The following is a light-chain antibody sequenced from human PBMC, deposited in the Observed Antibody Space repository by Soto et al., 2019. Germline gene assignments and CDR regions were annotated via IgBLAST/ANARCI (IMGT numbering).Light chain of an antibody. J-gene: IGKJ1*01. CDR2: DAS. CDR3: KQRRNWPRT. V-gene: IGKV3-11*01. Sequence: EIVFKQSPATLSVSPGEGSTLSFMSIQSVGSLLAWYQQKPGQAPRLLIYDASNRATGIPARFSGSGSGTDFTLTISSLEPEDFAVYYCKQRRNWPRTFGQGTKVAIK. CDR1: QSVGSL.